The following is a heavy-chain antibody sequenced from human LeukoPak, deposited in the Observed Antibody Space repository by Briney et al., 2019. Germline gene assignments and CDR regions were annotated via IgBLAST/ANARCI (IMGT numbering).Heavy chain of an antibody. D-gene: IGHD1-26*01. CDR1: GGSISSYY. V-gene: IGHV4-59*01. CDR2: IYYSGST. J-gene: IGHJ4*02. Sequence: PSETQSLTCTGSGGSISSYYWSWIRQPPGKGLEWIGYIYYSGSTNYNPSLKSRVTISVDTSKNQFSLKLSSVTAADTAVYYCARVAVGAADYWGQGTLVTVSS. CDR3: ARVAVGAADY.